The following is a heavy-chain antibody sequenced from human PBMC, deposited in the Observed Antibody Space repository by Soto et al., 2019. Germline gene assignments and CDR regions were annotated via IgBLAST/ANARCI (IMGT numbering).Heavy chain of an antibody. CDR2: INHSGST. Sequence: SETLSLTCAVYGGSFSGYYWSWIRQPPGKGLEWIGEINHSGSTNYNPSLKSRVTISVDTSKNQFSLKLSSVTAADTAVYYCARGVRLRAIPNRMDTNFDYWGQGTLVTVSS. CDR1: GGSFSGYY. J-gene: IGHJ4*02. CDR3: ARGVRLRAIPNRMDTNFDY. V-gene: IGHV4-34*01. D-gene: IGHD2-21*01.